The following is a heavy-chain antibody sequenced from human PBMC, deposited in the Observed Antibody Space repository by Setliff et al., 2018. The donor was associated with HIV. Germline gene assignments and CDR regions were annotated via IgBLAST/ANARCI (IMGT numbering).Heavy chain of an antibody. CDR1: GGSIGTYY. V-gene: IGHV4-59*05. CDR3: ARYWGSYPEHFDY. J-gene: IGHJ4*02. Sequence: SETLSLTCTVSGGSIGTYYWNWIRQTPGKRLEWIGSVSHRGTTYYKSSLKSRVTIAADTPKNQVSLNLRAVTAADTAVYYCARYWGSYPEHFDYWGQGTLVTVSS. D-gene: IGHD1-26*01. CDR2: VSHRGTT.